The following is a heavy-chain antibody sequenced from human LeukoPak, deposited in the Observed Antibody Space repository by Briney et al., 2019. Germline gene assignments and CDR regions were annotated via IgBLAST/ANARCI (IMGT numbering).Heavy chain of an antibody. CDR1: GFTFGHFS. CDR3: AKGSSGYYIDY. Sequence: GGSLRLSCAAAGFTFGHFSMPSVRLTPPNGLEWVSLIIWNGGSSYYTDSVKGRFTISRDNSKNSLYLQMNSLTTQDTALYYCAKGSSGYYIDYWGQGTLVTVSS. CDR2: IIWNGGSS. D-gene: IGHD3-22*01. V-gene: IGHV3-43*01. J-gene: IGHJ4*02.